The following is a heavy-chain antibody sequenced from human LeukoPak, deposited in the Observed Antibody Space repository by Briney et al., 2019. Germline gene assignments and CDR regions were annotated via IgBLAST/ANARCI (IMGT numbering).Heavy chain of an antibody. J-gene: IGHJ4*02. CDR2: ISPDNGNA. V-gene: IGHV1-3*03. CDR3: TLYNY. D-gene: IGHD2-2*02. CDR1: GYSFTSQD. Sequence: ASVKVSCKTSGYSFTSQDMHWVRQAPGQRLEWVGCISPDNGNAQYSQEFQGRVTITRDTSARTAYMEMSSLRSEDMAVYYCTLYNYWGQGTLVTVSS.